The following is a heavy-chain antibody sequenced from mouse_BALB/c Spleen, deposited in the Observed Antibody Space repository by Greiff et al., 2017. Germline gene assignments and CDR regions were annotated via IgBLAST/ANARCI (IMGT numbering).Heavy chain of an antibody. CDR3: ARKGSSTGGFFAY. CDR1: GFSLTSYG. Sequence: VKLQESGPGLVQPSQSLSITCTVSGFSLTSYGVHWVRQSPGKGLEWLGVIWSGGSTDYNAAFISRLSISKDNSKSQVFFKMNSLQANDTAIYYCARKGSSTGGFFAYWGQGTLVTVSA. V-gene: IGHV2-2*02. J-gene: IGHJ3*01. CDR2: IWSGGST.